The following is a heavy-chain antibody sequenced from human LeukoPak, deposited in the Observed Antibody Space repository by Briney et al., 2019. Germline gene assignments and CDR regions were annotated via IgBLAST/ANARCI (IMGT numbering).Heavy chain of an antibody. Sequence: GDSLKVSCKGSRYSFTSYWIGWVRQMPGKGLEWMGIIYPGDSDTKYSPSFQGQVTISADNSISTAYLQWSSLKASDTAMYYGARAGEWLRFWGSLFDYWGQGTLVTVSS. J-gene: IGHJ4*02. CDR1: RYSFTSYW. CDR3: ARAGEWLRFWGSLFDY. D-gene: IGHD5-12*01. CDR2: IYPGDSDT. V-gene: IGHV5-51*03.